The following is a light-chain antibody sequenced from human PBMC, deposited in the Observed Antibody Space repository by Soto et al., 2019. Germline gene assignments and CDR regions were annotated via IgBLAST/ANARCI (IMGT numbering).Light chain of an antibody. CDR1: SGHSSYA. CDR3: QTWGTGIYWV. J-gene: IGLJ3*02. Sequence: QLVLTQSPSASASLGASVKLTCTLSSGHSSYAIAWHQQQPEKGPRYLMKLNSDGSHSKGDGIPDRFSGSSSGAERYLTISSLRSEDEADYYCQTWGTGIYWVFGGGTKLTVL. V-gene: IGLV4-69*01. CDR2: LNSDGSH.